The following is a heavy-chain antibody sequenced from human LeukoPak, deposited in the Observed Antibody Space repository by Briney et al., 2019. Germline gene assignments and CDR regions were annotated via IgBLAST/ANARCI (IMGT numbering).Heavy chain of an antibody. J-gene: IGHJ4*02. D-gene: IGHD2-21*02. CDR2: ISGSGGST. V-gene: IGHV3-23*01. CDR1: GFTFSSYA. CDR3: AKDRPIVVVTAILDY. Sequence: PGGSLTLSCAASGFTFSSYAMSWVRQAPGKGLEWVSAISGSGGSTYYADSVKGRFTISRDNSKNTLYLQMNSLRAEDTAVYYCAKDRPIVVVTAILDYWGQGTLVTVSS.